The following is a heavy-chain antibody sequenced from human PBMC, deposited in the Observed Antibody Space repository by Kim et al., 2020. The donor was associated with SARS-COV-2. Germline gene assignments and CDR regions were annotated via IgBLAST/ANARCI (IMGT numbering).Heavy chain of an antibody. V-gene: IGHV3-48*04. CDR3: ARDLGYSFDY. D-gene: IGHD2-21*01. Sequence: AIFYADSLRGRFTIPTENAKNARYLQMNSRRAEDTAVYYCARDLGYSFDYWGQGSLVTVSS. J-gene: IGHJ4*02. CDR2: AI.